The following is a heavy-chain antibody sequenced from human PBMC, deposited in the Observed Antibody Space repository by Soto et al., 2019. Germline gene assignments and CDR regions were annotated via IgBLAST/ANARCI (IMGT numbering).Heavy chain of an antibody. CDR1: GYSFTSYW. CDR3: ARLSGYCSSTSCYTNYYYYGMDV. D-gene: IGHD2-2*03. CDR2: IDPSDSYT. Sequence: PGESLKISCKGSGYSFTSYWISWVRQMPGKGLEWMGRIDPSDSYTNYSPSFQGHVTISADKSISTAYLQWSSLKASDTAMYYCARLSGYCSSTSCYTNYYYYGMDVWGQGTTVTVSS. V-gene: IGHV5-10-1*01. J-gene: IGHJ6*02.